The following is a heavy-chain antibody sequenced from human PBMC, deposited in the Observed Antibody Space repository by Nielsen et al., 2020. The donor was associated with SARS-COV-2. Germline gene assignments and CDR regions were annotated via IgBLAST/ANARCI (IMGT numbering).Heavy chain of an antibody. CDR2: ISSSSSYI. Sequence: GESLKISCAASGFTFSSYWMSWVRQAPGKGLEWVSSISSSSSYIYYADSVKGRFTISRDNAKNSLYLQMNSLRAEDTAVYYCARDMTTVAPSLGMDVWGQGTTVTVSS. D-gene: IGHD4-23*01. V-gene: IGHV3-21*01. CDR3: ARDMTTVAPSLGMDV. CDR1: GFTFSSYW. J-gene: IGHJ6*02.